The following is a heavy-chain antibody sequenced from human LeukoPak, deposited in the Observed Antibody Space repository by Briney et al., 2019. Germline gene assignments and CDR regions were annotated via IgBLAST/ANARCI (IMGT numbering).Heavy chain of an antibody. CDR1: GYTFTSCD. V-gene: IGHV1-8*01. CDR3: ARGRRGIAARPNHYYYYMDV. Sequence: GASVKVSCKASGYTFTSCDINWVRQATGQGLEWMGWMNPNSGNTGYAQKFQGRVTMTRNTSISTAYMELSSLRSEDTAVYYCARGRRGIAARPNHYYYYMDVWGKGTTVTVSS. J-gene: IGHJ6*03. D-gene: IGHD6-6*01. CDR2: MNPNSGNT.